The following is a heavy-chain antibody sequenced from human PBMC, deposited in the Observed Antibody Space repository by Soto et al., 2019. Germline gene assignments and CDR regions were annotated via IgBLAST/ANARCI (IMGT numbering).Heavy chain of an antibody. CDR3: TRDAYYDFWSGYSGYYYYYMDV. CDR1: GFTFSSYW. CDR2: INGDGSST. D-gene: IGHD3-3*01. J-gene: IGHJ6*03. Sequence: PGGSLRLSCAASGFTFSSYWMHWVRQAPGKGLVWVSRINGDGSSTSYAETVKGRFTISRDNAKNTLYLQMNILRAEDTAVYYCTRDAYYDFWSGYSGYYYYYMDVWGKGT. V-gene: IGHV3-74*01.